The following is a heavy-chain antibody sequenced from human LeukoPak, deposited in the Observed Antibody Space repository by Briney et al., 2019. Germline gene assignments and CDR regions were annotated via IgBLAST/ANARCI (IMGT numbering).Heavy chain of an antibody. CDR3: VEGGAARFDY. V-gene: IGHV3-23*01. CDR2: MSSSDDGR. CDR1: GFSFSSYA. J-gene: IGHJ4*02. Sequence: SGGSLRLSCATSGFSFSSYAMSWVRRAPGKGLEWVSAMSSSDDGRHYAASVRGRFTISRDTSRSTLYLQMSSLRAEDTAVYYCVEGGAARFDYWGQGTLVAVSS. D-gene: IGHD5-18*01.